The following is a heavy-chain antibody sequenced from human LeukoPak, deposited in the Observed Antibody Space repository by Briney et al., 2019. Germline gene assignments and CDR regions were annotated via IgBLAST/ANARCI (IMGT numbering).Heavy chain of an antibody. V-gene: IGHV3-23*01. CDR2: ISGSGGST. CDR3: AKDRLVAPRFFDY. CDR1: GFTFSSYA. J-gene: IGHJ4*02. Sequence: GGSLRLSCAASGFTFSSYAMSWVRQAPGKGLEWVSAISGSGGSTYYADSVKGRFTIFRDNSKNTLYLQMNSLRAEDTAVYYCAKDRLVAPRFFDYWGQGTLVTVSS. D-gene: IGHD2-2*01.